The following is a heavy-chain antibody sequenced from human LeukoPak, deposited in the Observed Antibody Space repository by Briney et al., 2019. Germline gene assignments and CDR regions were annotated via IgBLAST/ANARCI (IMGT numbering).Heavy chain of an antibody. V-gene: IGHV1-3*01. CDR2: INAGNGNT. CDR3: ARSWELPDFFDY. D-gene: IGHD1-26*01. CDR1: GYTFTCYA. Sequence: GASVKVSCKASGYTFTCYAMHWVRQAPGQRLEWMGWINAGNGNTKYSQKFQGRVTITRDTSASTAYMELSSLRSEDTAVYYCARSWELPDFFDYWGQGTLVTVSS. J-gene: IGHJ4*02.